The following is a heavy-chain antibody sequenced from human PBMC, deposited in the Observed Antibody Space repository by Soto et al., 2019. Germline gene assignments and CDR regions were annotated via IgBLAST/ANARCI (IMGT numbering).Heavy chain of an antibody. V-gene: IGHV4-59*12. CDR1: GGSFSTFY. J-gene: IGHJ5*02. Sequence: TSETLSLTCTFSGGSFSTFYWSWIRQYPGTGLEWIGYISYNGNTNYNPSLKSRVTISVDTSKNQFSLKLSSVTAADTAVYYCARWWSGSRQGFDPWGQGTLVTVSS. D-gene: IGHD3-3*01. CDR2: ISYNGNT. CDR3: ARWWSGSRQGFDP.